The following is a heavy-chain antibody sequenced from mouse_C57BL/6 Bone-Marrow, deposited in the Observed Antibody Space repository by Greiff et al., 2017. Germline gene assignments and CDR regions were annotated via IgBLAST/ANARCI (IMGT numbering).Heavy chain of an antibody. D-gene: IGHD2-1*01. CDR3: ARRGGNYEAWFAY. CDR2: IYPGSGNT. CDR1: GYTFTDYY. J-gene: IGHJ3*01. Sequence: VQLQQSGAELVRPGASVKLSCEASGYTFTDYYINWVKQRPGQGLEWIARIYPGSGNTYYNEKFKGKATLTAEKSSSPAYMQLSSLTSEDSAVYFCARRGGNYEAWFAYWGQGTLVTVSA. V-gene: IGHV1-76*01.